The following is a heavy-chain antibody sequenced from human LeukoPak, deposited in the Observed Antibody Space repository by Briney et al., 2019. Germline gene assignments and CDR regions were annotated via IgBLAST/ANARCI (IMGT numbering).Heavy chain of an antibody. Sequence: GGSLRLSCAASGFTFSNYGMSWVRQAPGKGLEWVSGITDSGGNTFYSDSVKGRFTISRDDSKSTLYLQMNSLRGEDTGVYYCAKDLGFGELNRYDYWGQGILVTVSS. J-gene: IGHJ4*02. V-gene: IGHV3-23*01. CDR1: GFTFSNYG. D-gene: IGHD3-10*01. CDR3: AKDLGFGELNRYDY. CDR2: ITDSGGNT.